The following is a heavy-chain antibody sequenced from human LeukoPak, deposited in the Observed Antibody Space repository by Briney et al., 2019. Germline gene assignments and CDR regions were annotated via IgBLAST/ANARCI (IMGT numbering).Heavy chain of an antibody. Sequence: GGSLRLPCAASGFTFSNYDMSWVRQAPGKGLEWVSGISGSGGSTYHADSVKGRFTISSDNSKNTLYLQMNSLRAEDTAVYYCAKELDSSGYFDCWGQGTLVTVSS. CDR2: ISGSGGST. V-gene: IGHV3-23*01. CDR1: GFTFSNYD. CDR3: AKELDSSGYFDC. J-gene: IGHJ4*02. D-gene: IGHD3-22*01.